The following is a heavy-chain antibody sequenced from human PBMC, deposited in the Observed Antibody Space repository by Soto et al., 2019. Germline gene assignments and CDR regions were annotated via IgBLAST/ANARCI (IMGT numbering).Heavy chain of an antibody. J-gene: IGHJ4*02. V-gene: IGHV1-69*01. CDR1: GGTFSRNT. Sequence: QVQLVQSGAEVKKPGSSVKVSCKASGGTFSRNTFSWVRQAPGQGLEWMGGIIPIFATANYAQKFQGRLSITADESTSTIYMDLRSLRSEDTAVYYCARQFDSDSSGYFYAYWGQGTLVTVSS. D-gene: IGHD3-22*01. CDR3: ARQFDSDSSGYFYAY. CDR2: IIPIFATA.